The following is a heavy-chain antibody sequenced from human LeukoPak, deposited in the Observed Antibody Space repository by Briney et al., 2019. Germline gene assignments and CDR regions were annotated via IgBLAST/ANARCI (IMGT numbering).Heavy chain of an antibody. CDR3: ARRTGAAAQTYFDY. CDR2: IYTSGST. Sequence: SQTLSLTCTVSGGSISSGSYYWSWIRQPAGKGLEWIGRIYTSGSTNYNPSLKSRVTISVDTSKNQFSLKLSSVTAADTAVYYCARRTGAAAQTYFDYWGQGTLVTVSS. D-gene: IGHD6-13*01. J-gene: IGHJ4*02. CDR1: GGSISSGSYY. V-gene: IGHV4-61*02.